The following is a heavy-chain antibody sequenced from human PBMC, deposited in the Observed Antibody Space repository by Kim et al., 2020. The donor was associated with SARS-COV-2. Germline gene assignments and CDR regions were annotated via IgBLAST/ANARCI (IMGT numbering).Heavy chain of an antibody. Sequence: SETLSLTCTVSGGSLSSSGYYWSWFRQHPGKGLEWIGYIYYRGSTYYSPSLKSRLTISVDTSKNQFSLKLRSVSAADTAVYYCARDYDSSGYYDIWGQG. J-gene: IGHJ4*02. V-gene: IGHV4-31*03. CDR1: GGSLSSSGYY. CDR3: ARDYDSSGYYDI. CDR2: IYYRGST. D-gene: IGHD3-22*01.